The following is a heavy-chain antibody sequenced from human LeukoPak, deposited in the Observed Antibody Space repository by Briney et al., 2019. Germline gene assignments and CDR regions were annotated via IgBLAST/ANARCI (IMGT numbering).Heavy chain of an antibody. V-gene: IGHV1-69*13. CDR3: ARGEVPPHYLDS. CDR2: IIPIFGTA. Sequence: ASVKVSCKASGYIFTNYGISWVRQAPGQGLEWMGGIIPIFGTANYAQRFQGRVTITADESTTTAYMEVSSLRSEDTAVYYCARGEVPPHYLDSWGQGTLVTVSS. J-gene: IGHJ4*02. CDR1: GYIFTNYG.